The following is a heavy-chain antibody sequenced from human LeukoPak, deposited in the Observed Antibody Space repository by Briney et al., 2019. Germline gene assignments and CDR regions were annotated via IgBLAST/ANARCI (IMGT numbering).Heavy chain of an antibody. J-gene: IGHJ3*02. CDR3: AKTLTSFYSNGAFDI. CDR1: GFTVSSNY. Sequence: PGGSLRLSCAASGFTVSSNYMSWVRQAPGKGLEWVSVISGSGGSTYYADSVKGRFTISRDNSKNALYLQMNSLRAEDTAVYYCAKTLTSFYSNGAFDIWGQGTMVTVSS. V-gene: IGHV3-23*01. D-gene: IGHD2-15*01. CDR2: ISGSGGST.